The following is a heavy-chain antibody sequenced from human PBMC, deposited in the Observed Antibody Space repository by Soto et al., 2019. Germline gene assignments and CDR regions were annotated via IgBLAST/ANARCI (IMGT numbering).Heavy chain of an antibody. J-gene: IGHJ6*02. V-gene: IGHV3-21*01. CDR2: ISSGSTYT. D-gene: IGHD6-13*01. Sequence: PGGSLRLSCAASGFTFTSYSMNWVRQAPGKGLEWVSSISSGSTYTYYADSVKGRFTISRDNAKNSLYLQMSSLRAEDTAVYYCARYSSSWPLYYGMDVWGQGTTVTVSS. CDR3: ARYSSSWPLYYGMDV. CDR1: GFTFTSYS.